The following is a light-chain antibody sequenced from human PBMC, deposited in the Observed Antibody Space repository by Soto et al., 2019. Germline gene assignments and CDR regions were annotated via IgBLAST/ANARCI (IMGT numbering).Light chain of an antibody. Sequence: DIQMTQSPSTLSASVEDRVTITCRGSQSISSWLAWYQQKPGKAPKLLIYDASSLESGVPSRFSGSGSGTAFTLTISSLQPDDFATYYCQQYNSRIKTFGQGTKVEIK. CDR1: QSISSW. V-gene: IGKV1-5*01. CDR3: QQYNSRIKT. CDR2: DAS. J-gene: IGKJ1*01.